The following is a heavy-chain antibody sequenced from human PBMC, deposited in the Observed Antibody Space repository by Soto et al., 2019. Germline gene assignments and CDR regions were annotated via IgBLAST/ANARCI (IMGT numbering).Heavy chain of an antibody. CDR3: ARGDIVTVPTTGGWFDP. J-gene: IGHJ5*02. Sequence: QLQLQESGPGLVKPSETLSLSCTVSGDSIASISGRGDYWGWIRQAPGKGLEWIGSIHYTGSTFYNPSLKSRLTMSVDTSKNEFSLKLTSLTAADSAVYYCARGDIVTVPTTGGWFDPWGQGTPVIVSS. D-gene: IGHD3-9*01. CDR2: IHYTGST. CDR1: GDSIASISGRGDY. V-gene: IGHV4-39*01.